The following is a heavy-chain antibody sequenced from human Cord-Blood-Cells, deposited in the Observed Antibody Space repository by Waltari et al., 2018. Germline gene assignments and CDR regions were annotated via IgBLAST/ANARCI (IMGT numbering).Heavy chain of an antibody. V-gene: IGHV4-39*01. J-gene: IGHJ4*02. CDR3: ARHLYGSSGKYYFDY. CDR2: IYYSGST. D-gene: IGHD6-6*01. Sequence: QLQLQESGPGLVKPSETLSLTCTVSGGSISSSSYYWGWIRQPPGKGLEWIGSIYYSGSTYYNPSLKSRVTISVDTSKNQFSLKLSSVTAADTAVYYCARHLYGSSGKYYFDYWGQGTLVTVSS. CDR1: GGSISSSSYY.